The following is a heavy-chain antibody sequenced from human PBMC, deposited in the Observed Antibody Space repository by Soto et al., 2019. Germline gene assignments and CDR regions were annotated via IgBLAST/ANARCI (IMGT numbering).Heavy chain of an antibody. CDR1: GFIFSSFG. Sequence: GGSLRLSCAASGFIFSSFGVHWVRQSPGKGLEWVAVTSFDGSEKFYAESVRGRFNISRDNSKNTVYLHINSLRPEDTAMYYCARDAIAAAGLSFDYWGQGTLVTVSS. D-gene: IGHD6-13*01. CDR2: TSFDGSEK. CDR3: ARDAIAAAGLSFDY. J-gene: IGHJ4*02. V-gene: IGHV3-30*03.